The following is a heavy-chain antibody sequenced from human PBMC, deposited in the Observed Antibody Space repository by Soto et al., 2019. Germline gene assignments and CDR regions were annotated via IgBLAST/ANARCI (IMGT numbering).Heavy chain of an antibody. CDR1: VFTCSSYE. V-gene: IGHV3-48*03. CDR2: ISSSGSTI. Sequence: SLRLSCSASVFTCSSYEMNWGRQAPGKGLEWVSYISSSGSTIYYADSVKGRFTISRDNAKNSLYLQMNSLRAEDTAVYYCARGAGAYYYDSSAYEPYNWFDPWGQGTLVTVSS. J-gene: IGHJ5*02. CDR3: ARGAGAYYYDSSAYEPYNWFDP. D-gene: IGHD3-22*01.